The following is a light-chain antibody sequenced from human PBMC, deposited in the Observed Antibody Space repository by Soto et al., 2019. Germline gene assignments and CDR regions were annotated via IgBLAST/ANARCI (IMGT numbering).Light chain of an antibody. V-gene: IGLV2-23*01. J-gene: IGLJ1*01. CDR2: EDN. CDR3: CSYATSRNYV. Sequence: QSALAQPASVSGSPGQSITISCTGTSNDVGSYNLVSWYQQHPGKAPKLLIYEDNKRPSGVSNRFSGSKSGNTASLTISSLQSEDEADYHCCSYATSRNYVFGTGTKVTV. CDR1: SNDVGSYNL.